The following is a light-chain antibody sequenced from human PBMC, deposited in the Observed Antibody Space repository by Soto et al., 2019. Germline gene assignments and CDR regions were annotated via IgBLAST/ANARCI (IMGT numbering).Light chain of an antibody. J-gene: IGLJ2*01. CDR1: SSDVGAHKY. Sequence: QSALTQPASVSGSPGQSITIPCIGTSSDVGAHKYVSWYQHYPGKAPKLMIYEVSNRPSGVSNRFSGSKSGNTASLTISGLQAEDEADYYCISYTTSSTVVFGGGTKVTVL. CDR3: ISYTTSSTVV. CDR2: EVS. V-gene: IGLV2-14*01.